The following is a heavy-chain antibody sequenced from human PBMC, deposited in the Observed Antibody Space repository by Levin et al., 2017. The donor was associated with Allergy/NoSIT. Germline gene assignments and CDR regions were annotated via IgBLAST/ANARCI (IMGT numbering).Heavy chain of an antibody. V-gene: IGHV4-59*01. Sequence: PSETLSLTCTVSGGSISSYYWNWIRQPPGKGLEWIGYVFYTGTTYYSPSLTSRVTISVDTSKNQLSLKLNSVTAADTAVYYCARGGTTENQWDYWGQGTLVTVSS. D-gene: IGHD4-17*01. CDR3: ARGGTTENQWDY. CDR2: VFYTGTT. J-gene: IGHJ4*02. CDR1: GGSISSYY.